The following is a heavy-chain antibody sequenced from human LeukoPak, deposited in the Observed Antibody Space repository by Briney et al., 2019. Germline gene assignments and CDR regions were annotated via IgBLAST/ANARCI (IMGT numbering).Heavy chain of an antibody. J-gene: IGHJ4*02. D-gene: IGHD2-2*01. Sequence: GGSLRLSXAASGFTFSSYWMSWVRQAPGKGLEWVDNIKQDGSEKYSVDSVKGRFTISRDNAKNSLYLQMNSLRGEDTAVYYCARLYCSTISCLCFDYWGQGTLVTVSS. CDR1: GFTFSSYW. CDR2: IKQDGSEK. CDR3: ARLYCSTISCLCFDY. V-gene: IGHV3-7*01.